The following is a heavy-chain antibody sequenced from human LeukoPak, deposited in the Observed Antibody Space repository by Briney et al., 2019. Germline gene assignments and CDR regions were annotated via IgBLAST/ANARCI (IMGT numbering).Heavy chain of an antibody. J-gene: IGHJ6*03. CDR2: IIPIFGTA. CDR3: ASSNIFSSTSCYSYYYYYMDV. D-gene: IGHD2-2*01. CDR1: GGTFSSYA. V-gene: IGHV1-69*05. Sequence: SVKVSCKASGGTFSSYAISWVRQAPGQGLEWMGGIIPIFGTANYAQKFQGRVTITTDESTSTAYMELSSLRSEDTAVYYCASSNIFSSTSCYSYYYYYMDVWGRDHGHRLL.